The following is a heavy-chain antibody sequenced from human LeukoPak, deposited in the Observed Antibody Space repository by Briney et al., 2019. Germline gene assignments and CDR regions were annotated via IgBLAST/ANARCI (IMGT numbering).Heavy chain of an antibody. CDR1: GFTFSSYE. J-gene: IGHJ4*02. CDR2: ISSSGSTI. D-gene: IGHD5-12*01. Sequence: GGSLRLSCAASGFTFSSYEMNWVRQAPGKGLEWVSYISSSGSTIYYADSVKGRFTISRDNAENSLYLQMNSLRAEDTAVYYCARRLMERGYSGYDSWGQGTLVTVSS. V-gene: IGHV3-48*03. CDR3: ARRLMERGYSGYDS.